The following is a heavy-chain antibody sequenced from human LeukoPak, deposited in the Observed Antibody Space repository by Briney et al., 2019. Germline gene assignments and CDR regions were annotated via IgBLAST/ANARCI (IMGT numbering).Heavy chain of an antibody. CDR2: IKQDGSEK. CDR1: GFTFSSYW. D-gene: IGHD3-22*01. Sequence: GGSLRLSCAASGFTFSSYWMSWVRQAPGKGLEWVANIKQDGSEKYYVDSVKGRFTISRDNAKNSLYLQMNSLRAEDTAVYYCARDLGLNYDSSGFGWSQGTLVTVSS. J-gene: IGHJ4*02. V-gene: IGHV3-7*01. CDR3: ARDLGLNYDSSGFG.